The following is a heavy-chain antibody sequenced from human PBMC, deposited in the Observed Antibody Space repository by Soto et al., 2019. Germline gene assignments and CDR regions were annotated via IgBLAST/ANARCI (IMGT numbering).Heavy chain of an antibody. CDR1: GFTFSTYA. D-gene: IGHD2-15*01. Sequence: PGGSLRLSCAASGFTFSTYAMTWVRQAPGKGLEWVSAISGSGGSTYYADSVKGRFTISRDNSKSTLYLQMNSLRAEDTAVYYCAKDRVVVYVWGQGTTVTVSS. CDR2: ISGSGGST. J-gene: IGHJ6*02. CDR3: AKDRVVVYV. V-gene: IGHV3-23*01.